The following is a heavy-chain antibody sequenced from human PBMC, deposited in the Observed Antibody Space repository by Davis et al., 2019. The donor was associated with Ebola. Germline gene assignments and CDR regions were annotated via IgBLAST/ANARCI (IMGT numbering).Heavy chain of an antibody. CDR2: INSDGSST. V-gene: IGHV3-74*01. CDR1: GFTFSSYW. D-gene: IGHD2-21*02. CDR3: AKVRVVVTAMHFDY. J-gene: IGHJ4*02. Sequence: HTGGSLRLSCAASGFTFSSYWMHWVRQAPGKGLVWVSRINSDGSSTSYADSVKGRFTISRDNAKNSLYLQMNSLRAEDTAVYYCAKVRVVVTAMHFDYWGQGTLVTVSS.